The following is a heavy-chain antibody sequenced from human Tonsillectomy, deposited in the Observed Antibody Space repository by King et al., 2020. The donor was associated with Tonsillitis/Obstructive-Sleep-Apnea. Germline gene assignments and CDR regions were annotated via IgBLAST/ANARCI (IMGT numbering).Heavy chain of an antibody. CDR2: IYIGGST. J-gene: IGHJ6*03. CDR3: ARDQDYGSGSYFHYYYYMDV. V-gene: IGHV3-53*01. CDR1: GFTVSSNY. Sequence: VQLVESGGGLIQPGGSLRLSCAASGFTVSSNYMSLVRKAPGKGLEGVAVIYIGGSTYYADSVKGRFTISRDNSKNTLYLQMNSLRAEDTAVYYCARDQDYGSGSYFHYYYYMDVWGKGTTVTVSS. D-gene: IGHD3-10*01.